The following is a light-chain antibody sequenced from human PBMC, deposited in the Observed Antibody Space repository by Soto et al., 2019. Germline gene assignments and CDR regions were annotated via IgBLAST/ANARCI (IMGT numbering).Light chain of an antibody. V-gene: IGLV2-14*01. J-gene: IGLJ1*01. Sequence: QSALTQPASVSGSPGQSITISCTGTSSDIGGYNYVSWYQQVPGKAPKLMIYEVSYRPSGVSNRFSGSKSGNTASLTISGLQAADEADYYCSSYTNGNTPCVFGAGTKVTVL. CDR3: SSYTNGNTPCV. CDR2: EVS. CDR1: SSDIGGYNY.